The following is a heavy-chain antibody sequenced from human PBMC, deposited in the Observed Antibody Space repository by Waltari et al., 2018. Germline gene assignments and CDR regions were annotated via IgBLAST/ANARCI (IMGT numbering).Heavy chain of an antibody. D-gene: IGHD3-3*01. CDR2: INHSGST. CDR3: AIRRFPLITIFGVVRDPYNWFDP. Sequence: QVQLQQWGAGLLKPSETLSLTCAVYGGSFSGSYWSWIRQPPGQGLEWLGEINHSGSTNYNPSLKSRVTISVDTSKNQFSLKLSSVTAADTAVYYCAIRRFPLITIFGVVRDPYNWFDPWGQGTLVTVSS. CDR1: GGSFSGSY. V-gene: IGHV4-34*01. J-gene: IGHJ5*02.